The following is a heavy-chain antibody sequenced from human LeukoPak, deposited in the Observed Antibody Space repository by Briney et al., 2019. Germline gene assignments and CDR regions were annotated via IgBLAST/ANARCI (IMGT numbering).Heavy chain of an antibody. V-gene: IGHV3-21*01. Sequence: MTGGSLRLSCAASGFTFSNSAMNWVRQVPGKGLEWVSSIDYDSSPIYYAASVRGRFTISRGNARNSVYLQMNSLRVEDTAVYYCARAPLRYLRVGHYDYWAQGPLVAAPS. CDR1: GFTFSNSA. D-gene: IGHD3-9*01. J-gene: IGHJ4*02. CDR2: IDYDSSPI. CDR3: ARAPLRYLRVGHYDY.